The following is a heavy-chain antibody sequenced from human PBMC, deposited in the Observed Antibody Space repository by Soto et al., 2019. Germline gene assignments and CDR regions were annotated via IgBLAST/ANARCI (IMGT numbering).Heavy chain of an antibody. D-gene: IGHD2-8*01. CDR3: AAEHTLMVYYYGMDV. CDR2: IVVGSGNT. Sequence: SVKVSCKASGFTFTSSAVQWVRQARGQRLEWIGWIVVGSGNTNYAQKFQERVTITRDMSTSTAYMELSSLRSEDTAVYYCAAEHTLMVYYYGMDVWGQGTTVTSP. CDR1: GFTFTSSA. J-gene: IGHJ6*02. V-gene: IGHV1-58*01.